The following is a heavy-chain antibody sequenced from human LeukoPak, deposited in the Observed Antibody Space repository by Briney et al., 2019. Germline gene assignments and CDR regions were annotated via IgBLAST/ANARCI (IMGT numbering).Heavy chain of an antibody. D-gene: IGHD1-26*01. Sequence: PGGSPRLSCAASGFTFRSYEMNWVRKAPGKGLGWVSYISSSGSTKHYADSVKVRFTISRDNAKDSLYLQMNSLRAEDTAVYYCARLGSYRGTPMAYFDLWGRGTLVTVSS. CDR3: ARLGSYRGTPMAYFDL. CDR1: GFTFRSYE. CDR2: ISSSGSTK. J-gene: IGHJ2*01. V-gene: IGHV3-48*03.